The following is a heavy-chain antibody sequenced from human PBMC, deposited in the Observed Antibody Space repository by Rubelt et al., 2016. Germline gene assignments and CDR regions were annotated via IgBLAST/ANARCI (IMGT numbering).Heavy chain of an antibody. J-gene: IGHJ3*02. CDR3: AKKDRLKAFDI. CDR2: MSETGSKI. V-gene: IGHV3-23*01. CDR1: GFSFSNYA. Sequence: EVQLLESGGGLVQPGGSLRLSCVASGFSFSNYAMSWVRQAPGKGLEWLSAMSETGSKIVYTDSVKGRFTISRDNSKNTLSMQMNSLRAEETAVYYCAKKDRLKAFDIGGQGTMVTVSS.